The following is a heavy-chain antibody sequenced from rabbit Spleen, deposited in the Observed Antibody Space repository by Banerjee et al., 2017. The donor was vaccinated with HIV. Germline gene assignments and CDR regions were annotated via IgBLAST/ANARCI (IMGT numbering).Heavy chain of an antibody. CDR1: GFSFSSSDY. V-gene: IGHV1S40*01. Sequence: LEESGGDLVKPGASLTLTCTASGFSFSSSDYMCWVRQAPGKGLEWISCIAGSSGFTYFATWAKGRFTCSKTSSTTVTLQMTRLTAADTATYFCARDTSSSFSSYGMDLWGPGTLVTVS. CDR2: IAGSSGFT. J-gene: IGHJ6*01. D-gene: IGHD1-1*01. CDR3: ARDTSSSFSSYGMDL.